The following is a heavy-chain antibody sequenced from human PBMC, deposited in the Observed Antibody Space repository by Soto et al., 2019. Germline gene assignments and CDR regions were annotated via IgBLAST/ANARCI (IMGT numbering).Heavy chain of an antibody. V-gene: IGHV3-15*07. CDR1: GFTFSNAW. J-gene: IGHJ6*02. CDR3: SVAGTTHYYYGMDV. Sequence: PGGSLRLSCAASGFTFSNAWMNWVRQAPGKGLEWVGRIKSKTDGGTTDYAAPVKGRFTISRDDSKNTLYLRMNSLKTEDTAVYYCSVAGTTHYYYGMDVWGHGTTVTVSS. D-gene: IGHD6-19*01. CDR2: IKSKTDGGTT.